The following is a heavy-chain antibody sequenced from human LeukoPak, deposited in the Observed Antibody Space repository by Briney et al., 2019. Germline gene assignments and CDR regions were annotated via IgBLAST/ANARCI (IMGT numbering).Heavy chain of an antibody. CDR2: IDPSSTYI. Sequence: GGSLRLSCAASGFTFSSYSMNWVRQAPGKGLEWVSAIDPSSTYIYYADSVKGRFTISRDNAENSLYLQMNSLRVEDTAVYYCARAPTVLVGYCSSSSCQADYWGQGTLVTVSS. J-gene: IGHJ4*02. CDR1: GFTFSSYS. V-gene: IGHV3-21*01. D-gene: IGHD2-2*01. CDR3: ARAPTVLVGYCSSSSCQADY.